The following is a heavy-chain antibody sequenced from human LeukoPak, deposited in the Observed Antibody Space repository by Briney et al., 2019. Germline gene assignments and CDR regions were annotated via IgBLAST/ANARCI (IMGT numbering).Heavy chain of an antibody. J-gene: IGHJ4*02. CDR3: ARDGQVSYYYGSGRSQGGHYF. D-gene: IGHD3-10*01. V-gene: IGHV3-21*03. Sequence: PGGSLRLSCAASGFTFSTYSMNWVRQAPGKGLEWVSSISSSSSYVYYADSVKGRFTISRDNAKNSLYLQMNSLRAEDTAVYYCARDGQVSYYYGSGRSQGGHYFWGQGTLVTVSS. CDR2: ISSSSSYV. CDR1: GFTFSTYS.